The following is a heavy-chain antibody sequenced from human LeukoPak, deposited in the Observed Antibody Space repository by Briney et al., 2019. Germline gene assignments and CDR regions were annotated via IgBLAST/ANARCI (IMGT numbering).Heavy chain of an antibody. J-gene: IGHJ4*02. D-gene: IGHD3-22*01. CDR1: AYSFTNYG. CDR3: AREYRDYYDSSGNFLDY. V-gene: IGHV1-18*01. CDR2: ISGYNGKT. Sequence: ASMKVSCKTSAYSFTNYGISWVRQAPGQGLEWMGWISGYNGKTNYARKVQDRVTMTTDTSTNTAYMELRNLRSDDTAVYYCAREYRDYYDSSGNFLDYWGQGTLVTVSS.